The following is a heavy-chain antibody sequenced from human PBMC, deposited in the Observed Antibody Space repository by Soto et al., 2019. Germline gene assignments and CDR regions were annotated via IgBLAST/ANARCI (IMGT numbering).Heavy chain of an antibody. CDR1: GFTFSSYG. CDR2: IWYDGSNK. D-gene: IGHD3-22*01. J-gene: IGHJ4*02. CDR3: ARDLPYDSSGYYLDY. Sequence: GGSLRLSCAASGFTFSSYGMHWVRQAPGKGLEWVAVIWYDGSNKYYADSVKGRFTISRDNSKNTLYLQMNSLRAEDTAVYYCARDLPYDSSGYYLDYWGQGTLVTVSS. V-gene: IGHV3-33*01.